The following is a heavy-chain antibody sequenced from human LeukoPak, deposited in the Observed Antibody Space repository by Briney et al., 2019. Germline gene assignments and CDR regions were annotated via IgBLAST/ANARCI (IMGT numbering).Heavy chain of an antibody. Sequence: SETLSLTCAVYGGSFSGYYWSWIRQPPGKGLEWIGEINHSGSTNYNPSLKSRVTISVDTSKNQFSLKLSSVTAADTAVYYCARGFAMVPGVTPLFDYWGQGTLVTVSS. CDR2: INHSGST. CDR1: GGSFSGYY. D-gene: IGHD3-10*01. J-gene: IGHJ4*02. CDR3: ARGFAMVPGVTPLFDY. V-gene: IGHV4-34*01.